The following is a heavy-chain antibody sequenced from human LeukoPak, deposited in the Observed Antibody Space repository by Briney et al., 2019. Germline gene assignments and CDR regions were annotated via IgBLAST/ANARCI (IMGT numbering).Heavy chain of an antibody. V-gene: IGHV4-34*01. J-gene: IGHJ6*02. CDR3: ARGQRTLTAHYYDYHPIDV. CDR2: INHSGST. D-gene: IGHD3-16*01. CDR1: GGSLTGYY. Sequence: SETLSLTCGVQGGSLTGYYWNWIRRSPGRGLEWLGKINHSGSTTYSPSFERRLTISLVTPKNEVSLRLTSVTAADTAIYYCARGQRTLTAHYYDYHPIDVWGQGTTVTVSS.